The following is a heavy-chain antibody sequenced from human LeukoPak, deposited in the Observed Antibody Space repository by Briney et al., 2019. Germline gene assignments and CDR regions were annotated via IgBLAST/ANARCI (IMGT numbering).Heavy chain of an antibody. D-gene: IGHD4-17*01. J-gene: IGHJ4*02. Sequence: GGSLRLSCAASGFTFGDYAMHWVRQAPGKGLEWVSGISWNSDSIGYADSVKGRFTISRDNAKNSLYLQMNSLRAEDTAVYYCAKDPPTTVTTRGFWGQGTLVTVSS. CDR1: GFTFGDYA. CDR3: AKDPPTTVTTRGF. CDR2: ISWNSDSI. V-gene: IGHV3-9*01.